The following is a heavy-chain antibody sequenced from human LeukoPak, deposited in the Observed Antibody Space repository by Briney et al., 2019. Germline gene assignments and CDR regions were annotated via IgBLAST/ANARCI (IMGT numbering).Heavy chain of an antibody. Sequence: SETLSLTCSVSGGSISGFYWSWIRQPPGKGLEWIGYMYSSGNTSYNPSLKSRVTMSVDTSKNQFSLKLNSVTAADTAVYYCARSSPGYCSGGACPAAMDVWGQGTTVTVSS. J-gene: IGHJ6*01. CDR2: MYSSGNT. CDR1: GGSISGFY. D-gene: IGHD2-15*01. V-gene: IGHV4-59*01. CDR3: ARSSPGYCSGGACPAAMDV.